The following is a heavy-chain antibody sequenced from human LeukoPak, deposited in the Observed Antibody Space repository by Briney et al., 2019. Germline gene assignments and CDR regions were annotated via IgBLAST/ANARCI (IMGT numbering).Heavy chain of an antibody. Sequence: SETLSLTCAVYGGSFSGYYWSWIRQPPGKGLEWIGEINHSGSTNYNPSLKSRVTISVDTSKNQFSLKLSSVTAADTAVYYCAQLIPICSSTSCYARDAFDIWGQGTMVTVSS. CDR1: GGSFSGYY. CDR2: INHSGST. CDR3: AQLIPICSSTSCYARDAFDI. V-gene: IGHV4-34*01. J-gene: IGHJ3*02. D-gene: IGHD2-2*01.